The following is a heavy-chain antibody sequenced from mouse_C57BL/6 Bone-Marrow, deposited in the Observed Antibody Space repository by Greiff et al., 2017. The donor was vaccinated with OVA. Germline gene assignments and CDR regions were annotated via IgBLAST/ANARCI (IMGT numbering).Heavy chain of an antibody. Sequence: VQLQQPGAELVKPGASVKLSCKASGYTFTSYWMHWVKQRPGQGLEWIGMIHPNSGSTKYNEKFKSKATLTVDKSSSTAYMQLSSLTSEDSAVYYCARSPGTSYFDYWGQGTTLTVSS. CDR1: GYTFTSYW. V-gene: IGHV1-64*01. CDR2: IHPNSGST. CDR3: ARSPGTSYFDY. D-gene: IGHD4-1*01. J-gene: IGHJ2*01.